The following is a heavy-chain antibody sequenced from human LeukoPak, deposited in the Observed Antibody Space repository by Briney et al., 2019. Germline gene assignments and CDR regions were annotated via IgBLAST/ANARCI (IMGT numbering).Heavy chain of an antibody. D-gene: IGHD6-13*01. CDR2: ISGSGSST. Sequence: SGGSLRLSCAASGFTFSSYSMSWVRQAPGKGLEWVSVISGSGSSTDYADSVKGRFTISRDNSKNTLYLQMSSLRAEDTGVYYCAKSFGPVIAAAGTGADWGQGTLVTVSS. CDR3: AKSFGPVIAAAGTGAD. J-gene: IGHJ4*02. V-gene: IGHV3-23*01. CDR1: GFTFSSYS.